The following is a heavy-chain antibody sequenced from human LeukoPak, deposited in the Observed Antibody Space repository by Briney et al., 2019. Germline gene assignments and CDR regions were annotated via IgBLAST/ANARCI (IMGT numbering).Heavy chain of an antibody. CDR3: ARSGGRGYYPHYFDY. V-gene: IGHV3-53*01. J-gene: IGHJ4*02. CDR2: IYSGGTT. CDR1: GFTVTSNY. Sequence: PGGSLRLSCAASGFTVTSNYISWVRQAPGKGLEWVSVIYSGGTTYYADSVKGRFTISRDNSKNTLYLQMNSLRAEDTAVYYCARSGGRGYYPHYFDYWGRGTLVTVSS. D-gene: IGHD3-22*01.